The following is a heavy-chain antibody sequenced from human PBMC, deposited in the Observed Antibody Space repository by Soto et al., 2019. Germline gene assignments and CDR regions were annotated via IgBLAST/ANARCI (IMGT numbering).Heavy chain of an antibody. D-gene: IGHD6-13*01. CDR1: GGSISSSSYY. J-gene: IGHJ6*02. V-gene: IGHV4-39*01. CDR2: IYYSGST. CDR3: ARHQGDSSSWLYYYYGMDV. Sequence: PSETLSLTCTVSGGSISSSSYYWGWIRQPPGKGLEWIGSIYYSGSTYYNPSLKSRVTISVDTSKNQFSLKLSSVTAADTAVYYCARHQGDSSSWLYYYYGMDVWGQGTTVTVSS.